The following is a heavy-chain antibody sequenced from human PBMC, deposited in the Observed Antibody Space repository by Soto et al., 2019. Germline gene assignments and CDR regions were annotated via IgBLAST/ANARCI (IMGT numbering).Heavy chain of an antibody. V-gene: IGHV4-30-2*01. CDR3: ARIHWTQSGLDY. CDR2: VTHSGTA. CDR1: GGSIDSGAYS. J-gene: IGHJ4*02. D-gene: IGHD3-3*01. Sequence: SETLFLTCAVSGGSIDSGAYSLSWIRQPPGKGLEWIGYVTHSGTAYSIPSLNGRLTLSVDSSQTQFSLKLTSVTAADSAVYYCARIHWTQSGLDYWGRGILVTVSS.